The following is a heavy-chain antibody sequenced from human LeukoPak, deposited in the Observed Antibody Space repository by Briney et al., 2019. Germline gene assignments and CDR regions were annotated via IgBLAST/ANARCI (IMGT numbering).Heavy chain of an antibody. V-gene: IGHV3-21*01. CDR2: ISSSSSYI. Sequence: PGGSLRLSCAASGFTFSSYSMNWVRQAPGKGLEWVSSISSSSSYIYYADSVKGRFNISRDNAKNSLYLQMNSLRAEDTAVYYCAREPSKDTAMVLDYWGQGTLVTVSS. CDR1: GFTFSSYS. J-gene: IGHJ4*02. D-gene: IGHD5-18*01. CDR3: AREPSKDTAMVLDY.